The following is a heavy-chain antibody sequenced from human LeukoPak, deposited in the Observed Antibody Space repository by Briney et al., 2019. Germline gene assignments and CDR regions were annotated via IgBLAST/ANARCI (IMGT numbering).Heavy chain of an antibody. CDR1: GGSISSGGYS. V-gene: IGHV4-30-2*01. Sequence: SETLSLTCAVSGGSISSGGYSWSWIRQPPGKGLEWIGYIYHSGSTYYNPSLKSRVTISVDRSKNQFSLKLSSVTAADTAVYYCARGYYDSSGYYFDYWGQGIPVTVSS. CDR3: ARGYYDSSGYYFDY. J-gene: IGHJ4*02. CDR2: IYHSGST. D-gene: IGHD3-22*01.